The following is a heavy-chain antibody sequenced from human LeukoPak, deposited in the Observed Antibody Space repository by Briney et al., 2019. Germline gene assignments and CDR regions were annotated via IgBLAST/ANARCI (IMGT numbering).Heavy chain of an antibody. V-gene: IGHV3-49*04. CDR3: ARGDYYDSSGYSFLFDY. CDR1: GFTFGDYA. D-gene: IGHD3-22*01. CDR2: IRSKAYGGTT. Sequence: PGGSLRLSCTASGFTFGDYAMSWVRQAPGKGLEWVGFIRSKAYGGTTEYAASVKGRFTISRDDSKSIAYLQMNSLKTEDTAVYYCARGDYYDSSGYSFLFDYWGQGTPVTVSS. J-gene: IGHJ4*02.